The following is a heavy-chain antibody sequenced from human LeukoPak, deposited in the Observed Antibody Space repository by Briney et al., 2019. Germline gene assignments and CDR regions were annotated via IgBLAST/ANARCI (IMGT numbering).Heavy chain of an antibody. CDR1: GGSISSYY. V-gene: IGHV4-59*08. D-gene: IGHD3-9*01. CDR2: IYYSGST. J-gene: IGHJ5*02. Sequence: SETLSLTCAVYGGSISSYYWSWIRQPPGKGLEWIGYIYYSGSTNYNPSLKSRVTISVDTSKNQFSLKLSSVTAADTAVYYCARHPTYYDILTGPPKVWFDPWGQGTLVTVSS. CDR3: ARHPTYYDILTGPPKVWFDP.